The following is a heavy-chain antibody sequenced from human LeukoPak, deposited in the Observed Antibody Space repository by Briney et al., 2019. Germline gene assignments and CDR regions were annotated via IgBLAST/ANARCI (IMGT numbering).Heavy chain of an antibody. CDR2: ISYDGSNR. D-gene: IGHD6-13*01. J-gene: IGHJ4*02. Sequence: GGSLRLSCAASGFTFSNYGMHWVRQAPGKGLEWVTLISYDGSNRYYADSVKGRFTISRDDSKNTLYLQMNSLRAEDTAVYFCAKDGALGGSNSWTYFDYWGQGTLVTVSS. V-gene: IGHV3-30*18. CDR3: AKDGALGGSNSWTYFDY. CDR1: GFTFSNYG.